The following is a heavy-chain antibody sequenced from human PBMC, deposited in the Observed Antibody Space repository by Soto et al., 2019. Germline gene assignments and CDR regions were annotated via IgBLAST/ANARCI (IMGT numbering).Heavy chain of an antibody. Sequence: SVKVSCKASGGTFSSYAISWVRQAPGQGLEWMGGIIPIFGTANYAQKFQGRVTITADESTSTAYMELSSLRSEDTAVYYCARADIEYSSSWWYFDYWGQGTLVTVSS. D-gene: IGHD6-13*01. CDR3: ARADIEYSSSWWYFDY. J-gene: IGHJ4*02. CDR2: IIPIFGTA. CDR1: GGTFSSYA. V-gene: IGHV1-69*13.